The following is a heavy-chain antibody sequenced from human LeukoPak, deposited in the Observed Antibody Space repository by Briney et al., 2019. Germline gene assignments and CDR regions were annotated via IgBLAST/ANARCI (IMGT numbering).Heavy chain of an antibody. D-gene: IGHD3-3*01. CDR1: GGSISSSSYY. CDR2: IYYSGST. CDR3: ARVSPWSGPRYYYYYMDV. Sequence: SETLSLTCTVSGGSISSSSYYWGWIRQPPGKGLEWIGSIYYSGSTYYNPSLKSRVTISVDTSKNQFSLKLSSVTAADTAVYYCARVSPWSGPRYYYYYMDVWGKGTTVTISS. V-gene: IGHV4-39*07. J-gene: IGHJ6*03.